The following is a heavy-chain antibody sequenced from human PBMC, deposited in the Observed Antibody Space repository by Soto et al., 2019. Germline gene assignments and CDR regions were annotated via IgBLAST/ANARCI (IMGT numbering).Heavy chain of an antibody. CDR1: VGSISSYY. CDR2: IYYSGST. D-gene: IGHD1-1*01. CDR3: ASYKTQYYFDY. Sequence: SETLSLTCTVSVGSISSYYWSWIRQPPGKGLEWIGYIYYSGSTNYNPSLKSRVTISVDTSKNQFSLKLSSVTAADTAVYYCASYKTQYYFDYWGQGTLVTVSS. J-gene: IGHJ4*02. V-gene: IGHV4-59*12.